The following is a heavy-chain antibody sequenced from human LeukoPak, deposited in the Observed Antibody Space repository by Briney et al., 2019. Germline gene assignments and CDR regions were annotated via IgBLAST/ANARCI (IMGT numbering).Heavy chain of an antibody. CDR3: ARARGSGLYGGCIDH. J-gene: IGHJ4*02. D-gene: IGHD2-8*02. Sequence: ASVKVSCKSSGYTFTGYYMHWVRQAPGQGLEWMGWINPNGGGTNYAQKFQGRVTMTRDTSISTAYMELSRLRSDDTAVYYCARARGSGLYGGCIDHWGQGTLVTVSS. CDR2: INPNGGGT. V-gene: IGHV1-2*02. CDR1: GYTFTGYY.